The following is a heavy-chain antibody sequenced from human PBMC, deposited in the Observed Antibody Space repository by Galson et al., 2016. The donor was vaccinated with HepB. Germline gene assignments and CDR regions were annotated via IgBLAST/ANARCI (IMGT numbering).Heavy chain of an antibody. CDR2: INQSGSA. J-gene: IGHJ4*02. D-gene: IGHD6-19*01. Sequence: LRLSCAASGFTFSHYWMNWVRQSPGKGLEWIGEINQSGSANYNPSHKSRVTMAVDKSRNQFSLKLSSVTAADTAIYYCARGYFFVWAVAGYYFDYWGQGILVTVSS. V-gene: IGHV4-34*01. CDR1: GFTFSHYW. CDR3: ARGYFFVWAVAGYYFDY.